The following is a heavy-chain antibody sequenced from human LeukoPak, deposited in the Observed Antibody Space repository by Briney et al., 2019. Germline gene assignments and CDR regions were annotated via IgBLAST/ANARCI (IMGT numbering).Heavy chain of an antibody. Sequence: XGGSLXLSCAASGFTFSSYGMHWVRQAPGKGLEWVAVISYDGSNKYYADSVKGRFTISRDNSKNTLYLQMNSLRAEDTAVYYCATNYYGSGSYVFWGQGTLVTVSS. CDR1: GFTFSSYG. V-gene: IGHV3-30*03. CDR3: ATNYYGSGSYVF. CDR2: ISYDGSNK. D-gene: IGHD3-10*01. J-gene: IGHJ4*02.